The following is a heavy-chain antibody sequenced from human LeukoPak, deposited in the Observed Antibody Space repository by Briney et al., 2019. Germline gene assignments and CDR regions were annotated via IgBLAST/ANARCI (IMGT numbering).Heavy chain of an antibody. Sequence: GGSLRLSCAASGFTVSSNYMSWVRQAPGKGLEWVSVIYSGGSTYYADSVTGRFTISRDNSKNTLYLQMNSLRAEDTAVYYCARDLWHSSGYPTVYYYYGMDVWGQGTTVTVSS. V-gene: IGHV3-66*01. J-gene: IGHJ6*02. CDR1: GFTVSSNY. CDR2: IYSGGST. D-gene: IGHD3-22*01. CDR3: ARDLWHSSGYPTVYYYYGMDV.